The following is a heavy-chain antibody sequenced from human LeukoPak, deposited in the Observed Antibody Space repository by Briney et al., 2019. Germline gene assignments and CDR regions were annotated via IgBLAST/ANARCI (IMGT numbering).Heavy chain of an antibody. CDR3: ARPYDFWSGYAFDI. CDR1: GYTFTSYD. J-gene: IGHJ3*02. Sequence: ASVTLSCTSSGYTFTSYDINWVRQATGQGLEWMGLMNPYSGNTGYAQKFQGRVTITRNTSISTAYMELSSLRSEDTAVYYCARPYDFWSGYAFDIWGQGTMVTVSS. D-gene: IGHD3-3*01. V-gene: IGHV1-8*03. CDR2: MNPYSGNT.